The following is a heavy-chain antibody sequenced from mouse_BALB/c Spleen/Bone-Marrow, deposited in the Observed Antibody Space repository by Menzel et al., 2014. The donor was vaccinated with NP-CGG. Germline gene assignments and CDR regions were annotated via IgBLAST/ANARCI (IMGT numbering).Heavy chain of an antibody. CDR3: AKKSYGYNMDY. D-gene: IGHD2-2*01. CDR1: GFSLTTYG. J-gene: IGHJ4*01. V-gene: IGHV2-3*01. Sequence: VHLVESGPGLVAPSQSLSITCTVSGFSLTTYGVNWVRQPPGKGLEWLGVIWGDGSTNYHSALISRLSISKVNSKSQVFLKLNRLQTYYTATYYCAKKSYGYNMDYWGQGTSVTVSS. CDR2: IWGDGST.